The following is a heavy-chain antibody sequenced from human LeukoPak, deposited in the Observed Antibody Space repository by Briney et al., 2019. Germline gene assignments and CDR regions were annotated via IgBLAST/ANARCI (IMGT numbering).Heavy chain of an antibody. CDR2: IIPIFGIA. D-gene: IGHD6-19*01. CDR3: AREAGYSSGWYPDY. CDR1: GGTFSSYA. J-gene: IGHJ4*02. Sequence: ASVKVSCKASGGTFSSYAISWVRQAPGQGLEWMGRIIPIFGIANYAQKFQGRVTITADKSTSTAYMELSSLRSEDTAVYYCAREAGYSSGWYPDYWGQGTLVTVSS. V-gene: IGHV1-69*04.